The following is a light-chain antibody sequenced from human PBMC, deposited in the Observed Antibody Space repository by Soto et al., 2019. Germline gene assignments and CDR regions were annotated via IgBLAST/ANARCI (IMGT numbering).Light chain of an antibody. CDR3: QQRSNWPIT. CDR2: GAS. Sequence: IVLTQSLGTLSLSPGERATLSCRASQSVSSSYLAWYQQKPGQAPRLLIYGASSKATGIPDRFSGSGSGTDFTLTISSLEPEDFALYYCQQRSNWPITFGQGTRLEI. V-gene: IGKV3D-20*02. J-gene: IGKJ5*01. CDR1: QSVSSSY.